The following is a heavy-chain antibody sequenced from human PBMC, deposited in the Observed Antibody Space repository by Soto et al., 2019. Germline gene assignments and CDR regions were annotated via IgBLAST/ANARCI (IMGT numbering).Heavy chain of an antibody. D-gene: IGHD3-22*01. J-gene: IGHJ4*02. CDR1: GGTFSSYA. CDR3: ASPSRSGYGVAFDY. CDR2: IIPIFGTA. Sequence: QVQLVQSGAEVKKPGSSVKVSCKASGGTFSSYAISWVRQAPGQGLEWMGGIIPIFGTANYAQKFQGRVTXSAREXXSTAYMELSSLRSEDTAVYYCASPSRSGYGVAFDYWGQGTLVTVSS. V-gene: IGHV1-69*12.